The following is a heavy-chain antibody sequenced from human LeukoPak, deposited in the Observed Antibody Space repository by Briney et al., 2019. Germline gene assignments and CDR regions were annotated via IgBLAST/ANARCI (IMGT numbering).Heavy chain of an antibody. J-gene: IGHJ4*02. CDR2: IKQDGSEK. Sequence: GGSLRLSCAASGFTLSYYWMSWVRQAPGKGLEWVANIKQDGSEKYYVDSVKGRFTISRDNAKNLLFLEMNNLRGDDTAIYYCVRESRPGGAMGLYHNLDYWGQGTLVAVSS. D-gene: IGHD1-1*01. V-gene: IGHV3-7*01. CDR3: VRESRPGGAMGLYHNLDY. CDR1: GFTLSYYW.